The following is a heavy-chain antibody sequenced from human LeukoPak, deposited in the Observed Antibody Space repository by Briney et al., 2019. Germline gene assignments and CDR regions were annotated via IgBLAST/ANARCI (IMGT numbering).Heavy chain of an antibody. CDR1: GGSFSGYY. CDR3: ARGPLVVVPAAIRYYYYYYMDV. CDR2: INHSGST. J-gene: IGHJ6*03. Sequence: SETLSLTCAVYGGSFSGYYWSWIRQPPGKGLEWIGEINHSGSTNYTPSLKSRVTISVDTSKNQFSLKLSSVTAADTAVYYCARGPLVVVPAAIRYYYYYYMDVWGKGTTVTVSS. D-gene: IGHD2-2*01. V-gene: IGHV4-34*01.